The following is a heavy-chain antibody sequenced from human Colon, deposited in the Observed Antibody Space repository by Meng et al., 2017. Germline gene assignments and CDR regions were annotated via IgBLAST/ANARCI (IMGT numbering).Heavy chain of an antibody. CDR2: ISTSGSTI. D-gene: IGHD2-2*01. CDR3: ARRYCSTTSCLLDY. Sequence: GGSLRLSCAASGFTFSTYEMNCVRQPPGKGLEWVSYISTSGSTIYNADSVKGRFTISRDNTKNPLFLQMSGMRVGDTAVYYCARRYCSTTSCLLDYWGQGTLVTVSS. J-gene: IGHJ4*02. CDR1: GFTFSTYE. V-gene: IGHV3-48*03.